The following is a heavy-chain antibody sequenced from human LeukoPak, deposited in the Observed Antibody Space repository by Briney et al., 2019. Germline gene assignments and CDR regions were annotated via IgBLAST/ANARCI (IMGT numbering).Heavy chain of an antibody. CDR1: GFTVSSNY. CDR3: AKEGSYYDFWSGYLYYFDY. CDR2: IYSCGST. V-gene: IGHV3-53*01. Sequence: QPGGSLRLSCAASGFTVSSNYMSWVRQAPGKGLEWVSVIYSCGSTYYADSVKGRFTISRDNSKNTLYLQMNSLRAEDTAVYYCAKEGSYYDFWSGYLYYFDYWGQGTLVTVSS. J-gene: IGHJ4*02. D-gene: IGHD3-3*01.